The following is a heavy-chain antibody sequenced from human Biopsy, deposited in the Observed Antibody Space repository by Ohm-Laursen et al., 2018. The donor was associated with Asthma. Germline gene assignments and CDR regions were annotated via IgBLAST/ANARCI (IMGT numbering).Heavy chain of an antibody. J-gene: IGHJ6*02. CDR3: ARGPELDV. V-gene: IGHV4-34*01. CDR2: TNERGVT. CDR1: PGSFSGFY. Sequence: TLSLTCDVYPGSFSGFYWTWIRQSPGKGLEWIGETNERGVTNNNPSLKSRVIISIDTYWNRVSLKLASVTAADTAVYFCARGPELDVWGQGTTVTVSS.